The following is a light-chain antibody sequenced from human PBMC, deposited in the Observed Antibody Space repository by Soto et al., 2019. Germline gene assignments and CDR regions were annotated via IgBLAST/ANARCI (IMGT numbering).Light chain of an antibody. V-gene: IGKV1-9*01. CDR1: QGISSY. CDR3: QQRHSYPIT. CDR2: TAS. Sequence: DIQLTQSPSFLSASVGDGITISCRASQGISSYLAWYQQKPGKAPKLLIHTASTLQSGVPSRFSGSGGGAEFTLTISSLQPEDFATYYSQQRHSYPITFGQGTRLEIK. J-gene: IGKJ5*01.